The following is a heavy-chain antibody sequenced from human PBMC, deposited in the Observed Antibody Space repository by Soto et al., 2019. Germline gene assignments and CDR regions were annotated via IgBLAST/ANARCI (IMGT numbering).Heavy chain of an antibody. Sequence: HPGGSLRLSCAASGFTFSSYGMHWVRQAPGKGLEWVAVISYDGSNKYYADSVKGRFTISRDNSKNTLYLQMNSLRAEDTAVYYCAKGIQYSSSWEPYDYWGQGTLVTVSS. CDR2: ISYDGSNK. V-gene: IGHV3-30*18. CDR1: GFTFSSYG. J-gene: IGHJ4*02. CDR3: AKGIQYSSSWEPYDY. D-gene: IGHD6-13*01.